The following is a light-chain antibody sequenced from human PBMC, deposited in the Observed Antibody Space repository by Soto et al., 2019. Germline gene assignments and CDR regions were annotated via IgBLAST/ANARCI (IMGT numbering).Light chain of an antibody. V-gene: IGLV2-14*01. CDR2: DVS. CDR3: SSYTSSSTLVV. CDR1: SSDVGGYNY. Sequence: SVLPQPASVSVSPGQSITISCTGTSSDVGGYNYVSWYQQHPGKAPKLMIYDVSNRPSGVSNRFSGSKSGNTASLTISGLQAEDEADYYCSSYTSSSTLVVFGGGTKVTVL. J-gene: IGLJ2*01.